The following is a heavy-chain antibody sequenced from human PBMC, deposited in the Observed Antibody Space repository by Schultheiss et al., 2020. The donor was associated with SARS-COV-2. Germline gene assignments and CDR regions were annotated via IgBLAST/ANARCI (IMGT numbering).Heavy chain of an antibody. Sequence: SGPTLVKPTQTLTLTCTFSGFSLSTSGMCVSWIRQPPGKALEWLALIDWDDDKYYSTSLKTRLTISKDTSKNQVVLTMTNMDPVDTATYYCARMRGGSYFFYYFDYGGQGTLVTVAS. D-gene: IGHD1-26*01. V-gene: IGHV2-70*01. CDR2: IDWDDDK. J-gene: IGHJ4*02. CDR3: ARMRGGSYFFYYFDY. CDR1: GFSLSTSGMC.